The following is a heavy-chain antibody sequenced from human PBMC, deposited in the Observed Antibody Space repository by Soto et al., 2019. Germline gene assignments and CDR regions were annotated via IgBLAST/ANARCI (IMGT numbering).Heavy chain of an antibody. CDR1: GFTSDNYA. V-gene: IGHV3-9*02. CDR2: IRWNSGSV. Sequence: EVQLVESGGGLVQPGGSLRLSCAASGFTSDNYAMHWVRHAPGKGLEWVSGIRWNSGSVAYADSVKGRFTISRDSAKISLYLQMNSLRPEDTALYYCARGHHYGDSVGWFDPWGQGTLVTVS. CDR3: ARGHHYGDSVGWFDP. D-gene: IGHD4-17*01. J-gene: IGHJ5*02.